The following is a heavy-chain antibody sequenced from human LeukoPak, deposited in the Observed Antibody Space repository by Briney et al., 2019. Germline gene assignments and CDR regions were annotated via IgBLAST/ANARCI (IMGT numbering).Heavy chain of an antibody. CDR3: ARALYYYDSSDGDFDY. V-gene: IGHV4-39*07. Sequence: SETLPLTCTVSGGSISSSSYYWGWIRQPPGKGLEWIGSIYYSGSTYYNPSLKSRVTISVDTSKNQFSLKLSSVTAADTAVYYCARALYYYDSSDGDFDYWGQGTLVTVSS. D-gene: IGHD3-22*01. J-gene: IGHJ4*02. CDR2: IYYSGST. CDR1: GGSISSSSYY.